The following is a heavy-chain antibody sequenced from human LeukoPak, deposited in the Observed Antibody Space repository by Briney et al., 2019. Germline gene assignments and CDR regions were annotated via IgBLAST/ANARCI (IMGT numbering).Heavy chain of an antibody. J-gene: IGHJ4*02. Sequence: GGSLRLSCAASGFTFSTYAMSWVRQAPGKGLEWVANIKQDGSAKYYVDSVKGRFTISRDNAKNSLYLQMNSLRAEDTAVYYCAREGGYYYDSSGRQFDYWGQGILVTVSS. D-gene: IGHD3-22*01. CDR3: AREGGYYYDSSGRQFDY. CDR2: IKQDGSAK. V-gene: IGHV3-7*01. CDR1: GFTFSTYA.